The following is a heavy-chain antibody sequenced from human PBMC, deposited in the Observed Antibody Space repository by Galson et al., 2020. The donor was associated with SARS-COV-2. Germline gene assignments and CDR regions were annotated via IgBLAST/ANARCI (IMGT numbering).Heavy chain of an antibody. CDR1: GFTFSSYG. J-gene: IGHJ4*02. V-gene: IGHV3-33*01. CDR3: TRPPPLDYDMLTGYSMPFDVDY. CDR2: LWYAGSNK. Sequence: QLGESPKISCAATGFTFSSYGMHWVRQAPGKGLEWVAVLWYAGSNKYYADSVKGRFTISRDNSKHTLYRQMNSLRAEDTAVYYCTRPPPLDYDMLTGYSMPFDVDYWGQGTLVTVAS. D-gene: IGHD3-9*01.